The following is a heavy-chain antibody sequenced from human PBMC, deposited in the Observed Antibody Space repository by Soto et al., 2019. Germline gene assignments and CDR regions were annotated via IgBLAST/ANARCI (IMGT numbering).Heavy chain of an antibody. CDR3: ASKAACGGDCYSFDS. Sequence: QVYLVQSGAEVKKPGSSVKISCKASGGIFSSNTINWVRQAAGQGLEWMGGIIPLFGTANYAEKFQGRVTITADKSTKTEYMELTSRRSEATAVYYCASKAACGGDCYSFDSWGQRTLVTVSS. V-gene: IGHV1-69*06. J-gene: IGHJ4*02. CDR2: IIPLFGTA. D-gene: IGHD2-21*02. CDR1: GGIFSSNT.